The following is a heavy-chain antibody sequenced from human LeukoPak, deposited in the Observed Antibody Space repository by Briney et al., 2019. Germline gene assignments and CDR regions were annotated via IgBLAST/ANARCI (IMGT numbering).Heavy chain of an antibody. CDR1: GFTFSSYA. D-gene: IGHD3-3*01. V-gene: IGHV3-23*01. J-gene: IGHJ4*02. CDR3: ATYDFWSGYSDIYYFDY. CDR2: ISGSGGST. Sequence: GGSLRLSCAASGFTFSSYAMSWVRQAPGKGLEWVSAISGSGGSTYYADSVKGRFTISRDNSKNTLYLQMNSLRAEDTAVYYCATYDFWSGYSDIYYFDYWAREPWSPSPQ.